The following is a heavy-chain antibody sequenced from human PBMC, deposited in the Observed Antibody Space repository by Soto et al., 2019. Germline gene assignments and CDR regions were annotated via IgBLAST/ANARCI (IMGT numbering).Heavy chain of an antibody. CDR3: AVAYGLDV. D-gene: IGHD2-15*01. V-gene: IGHV3-7*01. Sequence: PGGSLRLSCAASGFTVSSNYMTWVRQAPGKGLEWVANIKEDGSEKYYVDSVKGRFTISRDNAQNSLYLQMNSLRAEDTAVYYCAVAYGLDVWGQGTTVTVSS. CDR1: GFTVSSNY. CDR2: IKEDGSEK. J-gene: IGHJ6*02.